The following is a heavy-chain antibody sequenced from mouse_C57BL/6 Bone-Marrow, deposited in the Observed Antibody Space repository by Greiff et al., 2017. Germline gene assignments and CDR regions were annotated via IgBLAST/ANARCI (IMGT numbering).Heavy chain of an antibody. CDR3: ATGDYDYDGGVRYAMDY. CDR2: IHPNSGST. Sequence: QVQLQQPGAELVKPGASVKLSCKASGYTFTSYWMHWVKQRPGQGLEWIGMIHPNSGSTNYNEKFKSKATLTVDKSSSTAYMQLSSLTSEDSAVYYCATGDYDYDGGVRYAMDYWGQGTSVTVSS. V-gene: IGHV1-64*01. J-gene: IGHJ4*01. D-gene: IGHD2-4*01. CDR1: GYTFTSYW.